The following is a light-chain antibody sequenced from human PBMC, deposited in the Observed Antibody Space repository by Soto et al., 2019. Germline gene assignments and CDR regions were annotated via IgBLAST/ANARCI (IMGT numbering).Light chain of an antibody. J-gene: IGLJ2*01. CDR3: QSSDSSLRGV. CDR2: RNN. V-gene: IGLV1-40*01. Sequence: QSVLTQPPSVSGAPGQRVTISCTGSSSNIGAGYDVHWYQQLPGTAPKLLTYRNNNRPSGVPDRFSGSKSGTSASLAITGLQAEDEADYYCQSSDSSLRGVFGGGTKLTVL. CDR1: SSNIGAGYD.